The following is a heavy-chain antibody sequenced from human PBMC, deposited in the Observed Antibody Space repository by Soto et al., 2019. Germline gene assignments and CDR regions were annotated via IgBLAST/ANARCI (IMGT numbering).Heavy chain of an antibody. V-gene: IGHV4-34*01. CDR1: SASFRGYY. D-gene: IGHD1-26*01. CDR2: INHNGST. CDR3: ANRDPRNSDYY. Sequence: EPLSVAWASWSASFRGYYCSWSRGPPGKGLDWMGEINHNGSTNYNPSLQSRLTISVDTSKNQFSLKLSSVTAADPAVYFCANRDPRNSDYYWGQGTLVTIS. J-gene: IGHJ4*01.